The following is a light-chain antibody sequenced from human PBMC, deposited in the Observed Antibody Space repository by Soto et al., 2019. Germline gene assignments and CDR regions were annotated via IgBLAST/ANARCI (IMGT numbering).Light chain of an antibody. J-gene: IGKJ5*01. CDR1: QSINNR. Sequence: IQMTQSTSTLSASIGDRVTITCRASQSINNRLAWYQQMPGKAPNLLIYDASTLESGVPSRFRGSGSGTDFTLTISSLQPEDFATYYCQQLKNYPITFGQGTRLEIK. V-gene: IGKV1-5*01. CDR3: QQLKNYPIT. CDR2: DAS.